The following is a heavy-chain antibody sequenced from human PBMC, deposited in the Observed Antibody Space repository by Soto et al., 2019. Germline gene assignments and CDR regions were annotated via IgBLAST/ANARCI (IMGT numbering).Heavy chain of an antibody. J-gene: IGHJ4*02. CDR3: ARDSRSGYYLDY. D-gene: IGHD3-22*01. V-gene: IGHV4-30-2*01. CDR2: IYHSGGT. Sequence: QLQLQESGSGLVKPSQTLSLTCAVSGDSISSGGYSWNWIRQPPGKGLEWIGYIYHSGGTDYNPSLKRRITITVDSSNNQFSLKLRYVTAADTAVYYCARDSRSGYYLDYWGQGTLVTVSS. CDR1: GDSISSGGYS.